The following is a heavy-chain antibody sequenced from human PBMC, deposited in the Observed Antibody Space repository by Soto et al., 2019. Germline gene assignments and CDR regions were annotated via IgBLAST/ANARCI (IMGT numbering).Heavy chain of an antibody. CDR2: ISYDGSNN. J-gene: IGHJ6*02. D-gene: IGHD3-10*01. Sequence: QVQLVESGGGVVQPGRSLRLSCAASGFTFSSYGMHWVRQAPGKGLEWVGVISYDGSNNYYADSVKGRFTISRDNSKNTLYLKLNSQRTENTHEYNCAKELLWFGELLFRHYGMHVWGQGPTVTVSS. V-gene: IGHV3-30*18. CDR3: AKELLWFGELLFRHYGMHV. CDR1: GFTFSSYG.